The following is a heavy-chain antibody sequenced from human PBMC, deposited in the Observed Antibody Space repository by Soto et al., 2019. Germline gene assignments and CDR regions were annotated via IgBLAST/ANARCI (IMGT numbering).Heavy chain of an antibody. D-gene: IGHD5-12*01. Sequence: PLETLSLTCIVSGDSVSSGGYDWTWIRQPPGKGLEWIAFINSRGTTNYSPSLRSRATISLDTSKNQFSLQLNSVTPEDTAVYYCARAYSGYESDDAFDIWGQGTMVT. CDR1: GDSVSSGGYD. CDR2: INSRGTT. J-gene: IGHJ3*02. CDR3: ARAYSGYESDDAFDI. V-gene: IGHV4-61*08.